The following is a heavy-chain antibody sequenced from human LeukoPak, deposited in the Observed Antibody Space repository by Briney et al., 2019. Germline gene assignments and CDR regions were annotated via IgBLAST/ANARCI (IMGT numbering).Heavy chain of an antibody. V-gene: IGHV3-23*01. Sequence: GGSLRLSCAASGFTFISYAMSWVRQAPGKGLEWVSAISGGGGGTYYADSVKGRFTISRDNSKNTLYLQMNSLRAEDTAVYYCAKGSGYYRRDFDYWGQGTLVTVSS. CDR1: GFTFISYA. J-gene: IGHJ4*02. D-gene: IGHD3-22*01. CDR3: AKGSGYYRRDFDY. CDR2: ISGGGGGT.